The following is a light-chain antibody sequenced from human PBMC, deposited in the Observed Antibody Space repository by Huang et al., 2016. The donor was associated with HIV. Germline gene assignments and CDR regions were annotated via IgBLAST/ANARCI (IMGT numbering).Light chain of an antibody. CDR3: QHYGTSSWT. Sequence: IVLTQSPGTLSLSPGERATLSCRASQSVSSSVLAWYQQKPGQAPRLLIQSKSSRVPGIPERYRGSGSGTAFTLTINRLESEDFAVYYCQHYGTSSWTFGQGTKIEVK. J-gene: IGKJ1*01. V-gene: IGKV3-20*01. CDR1: QSVSSSV. CDR2: SKS.